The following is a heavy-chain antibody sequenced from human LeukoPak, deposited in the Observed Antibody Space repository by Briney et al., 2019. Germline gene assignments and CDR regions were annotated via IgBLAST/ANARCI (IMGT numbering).Heavy chain of an antibody. CDR1: GFTFSNYW. CDR3: ARDGIDY. CDR2: IKQGGSEK. J-gene: IGHJ4*02. D-gene: IGHD2-15*01. V-gene: IGHV3-7*04. Sequence: GGSLRLSCAASGFTFSNYWMSWVRQAPGKGLEWVANIKQGGSEKYYVDSVKGRFSISRDDAKSSVYLQMNSLRAEDTAVYYCARDGIDYWGQGTLVTVSS.